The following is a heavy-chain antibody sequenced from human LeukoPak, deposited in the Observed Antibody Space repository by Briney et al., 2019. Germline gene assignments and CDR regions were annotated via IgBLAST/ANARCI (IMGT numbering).Heavy chain of an antibody. D-gene: IGHD4-23*01. CDR1: GYSISSGYY. CDR3: ARERNPGVTPETWSDP. V-gene: IGHV4-38-2*02. J-gene: IGHJ5*01. Sequence: KTSETLSLTCAVSGYSISSGYYWGWIRQPPGKGLEWIGSIYHSGSIYYNPSLKSRVTISVDTSKNQFSLKLSSVTAADTAVYYCARERNPGVTPETWSDPWGQGTLVTVSS. CDR2: IYHSGSI.